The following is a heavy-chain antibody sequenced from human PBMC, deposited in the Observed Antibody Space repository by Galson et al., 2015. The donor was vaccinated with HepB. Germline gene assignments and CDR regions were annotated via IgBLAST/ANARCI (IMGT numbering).Heavy chain of an antibody. CDR3: ARRRLWFSLFGMDV. D-gene: IGHD5-18*01. CDR1: GGSFSGYY. CDR2: INHSGST. V-gene: IGHV4-34*01. J-gene: IGHJ6*02. Sequence: ETLSLTCAVYGGSFSGYYWSWIRQPPGKGLEWIGEINHSGSTNYNPSLKSRVTISVDTSKNQFSLKLSSVTAADTAVYYCARRRLWFSLFGMDVWGQGTTVTVSS.